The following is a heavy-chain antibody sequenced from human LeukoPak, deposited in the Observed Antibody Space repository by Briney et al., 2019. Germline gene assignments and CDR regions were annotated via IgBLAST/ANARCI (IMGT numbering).Heavy chain of an antibody. CDR1: GGSISSYY. Sequence: SETLSLTCTVSGGSISSYYWSWIRQPPAKGLEWIGYIYYSGSTNYNPSLKSRVTISVDTSKNQFSLKLSSVTAADTAVYYCARERAGYFDYWGQGTLVTVSS. V-gene: IGHV4-59*01. CDR3: ARERAGYFDY. J-gene: IGHJ4*02. CDR2: IYYSGST.